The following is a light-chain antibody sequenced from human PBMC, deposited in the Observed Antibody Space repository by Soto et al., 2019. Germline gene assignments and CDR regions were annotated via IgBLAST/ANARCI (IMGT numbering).Light chain of an antibody. CDR3: QQYNKWPRT. V-gene: IGKV3-15*01. CDR1: ESVSSN. CDR2: SSS. J-gene: IGKJ1*01. Sequence: EIVMTQSPATLSVSPGERATLSCRASESVSSNLAWYQQKPGQAPRLLIYSSSARATGIPARFSGSGSETEFTLTISSLQSEDFAVYYWQQYNKWPRTCGQGTKVDIK.